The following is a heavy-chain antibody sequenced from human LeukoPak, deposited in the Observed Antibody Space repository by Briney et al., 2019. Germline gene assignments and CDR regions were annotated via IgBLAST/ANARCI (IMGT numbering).Heavy chain of an antibody. CDR2: ISYDGSNK. D-gene: IGHD3-3*01. CDR3: ARGFGGGTETTNDY. J-gene: IGHJ4*02. V-gene: IGHV3-30-3*01. Sequence: GGSLRLSCAASGFTFSSYAMDWVRQAPGKGLEWVTVISYDGSNKYYADSVKGRFTISRDNSKNTLYLQMNSLRPEDAAVYYCARGFGGGTETTNDYWGQGTLVTVSS. CDR1: GFTFSSYA.